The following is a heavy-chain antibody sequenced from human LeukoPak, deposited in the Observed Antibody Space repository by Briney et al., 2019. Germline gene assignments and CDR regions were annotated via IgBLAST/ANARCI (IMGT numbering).Heavy chain of an antibody. CDR1: GLTFSRDW. D-gene: IGHD4-17*01. V-gene: IGHV3-7*05. CDR2: IKHDGSET. CDR3: VRVGIDYGDYFDY. J-gene: IGHJ4*02. Sequence: GGSLRLSCVASGLTFSRDWMSWVRQAPGKGLEWLANIKHDGSETNYVDSVKGRFSISRDNTKNSLYLQMNSLRAEDTAVYYCVRVGIDYGDYFDYWGQGTLVTVS.